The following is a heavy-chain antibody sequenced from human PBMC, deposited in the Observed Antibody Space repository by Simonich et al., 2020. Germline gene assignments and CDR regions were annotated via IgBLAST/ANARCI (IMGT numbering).Heavy chain of an antibody. J-gene: IGHJ4*02. CDR1: GFTFSSYW. V-gene: IGHV3-7*01. Sequence: EVQLVESGGGLVQPGGSLRLSCAASGFTFSSYWMSWVRQDPGKGQEWVANIKPEGSEKYYVDSGKGRFTISRDNAKNSLYLQMNSLRAEDTAVYYCARDRGYSSSLGYFDYWGQGTLVTVSS. CDR2: IKPEGSEK. CDR3: ARDRGYSSSLGYFDY. D-gene: IGHD6-6*01.